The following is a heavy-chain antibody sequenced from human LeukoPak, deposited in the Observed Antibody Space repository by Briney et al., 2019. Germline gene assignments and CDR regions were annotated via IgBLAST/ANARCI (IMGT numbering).Heavy chain of an antibody. J-gene: IGHJ6*02. Sequence: GGSLRLSCAASGFTFSSYWMHWVRQAPGKGLVWVSRINSDGSSTSYADSVKGRFTISRDNAKNTLYRQMNSLRAEDTAVYYCAREGVWRQQLVDYYYGMDVWGQGTTVTVSS. CDR3: AREGVWRQQLVDYYYGMDV. V-gene: IGHV3-74*01. CDR2: INSDGSST. CDR1: GFTFSSYW. D-gene: IGHD6-13*01.